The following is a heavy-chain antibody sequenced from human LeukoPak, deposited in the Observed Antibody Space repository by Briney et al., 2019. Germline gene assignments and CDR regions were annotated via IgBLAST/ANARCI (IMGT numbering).Heavy chain of an antibody. CDR2: IYYSGST. V-gene: IGHV4-39*01. CDR1: GGSISSSSYY. Sequence: SETLSLTCTVSGGSISSSSYYWGWIRQPPGKGLEWIGSIYYSGSTYYNPSLKSRVTISVDTSKNLFSLKLSSVTAADTAVYYCATYDSSGYYPYWYFDLWGRGTLVTVSS. J-gene: IGHJ2*01. CDR3: ATYDSSGYYPYWYFDL. D-gene: IGHD3-22*01.